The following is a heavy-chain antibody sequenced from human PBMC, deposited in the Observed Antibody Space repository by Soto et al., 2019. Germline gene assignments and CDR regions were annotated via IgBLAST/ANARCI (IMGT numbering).Heavy chain of an antibody. CDR2: ISGRGGST. J-gene: IGHJ5*02. Sequence: EVQLLESGGGLVQPGGSLRLSCAASGFTFSSYAMSWVRQAPGKGLEWVSAISGRGGSTYYADSVKGRFTISRDNSKNTLYLQMNSLRAEDTAVYYCAKPLVRGVIMSGFDPWGQGTLVTVSS. CDR1: GFTFSSYA. D-gene: IGHD3-10*01. CDR3: AKPLVRGVIMSGFDP. V-gene: IGHV3-23*01.